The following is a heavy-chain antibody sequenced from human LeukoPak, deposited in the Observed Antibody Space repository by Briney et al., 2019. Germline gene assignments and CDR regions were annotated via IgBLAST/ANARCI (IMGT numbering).Heavy chain of an antibody. V-gene: IGHV1-18*01. CDR3: ARVVGVLWAQDIDY. CDR1: GYTFTSYG. CDR2: ISAYNGNT. J-gene: IGHJ4*02. D-gene: IGHD1-26*01. Sequence: GASVKASCKASGYTFTSYGISWVRQAPGQGLEWMGWISAYNGNTNYAQKLQGRVTMTTDTSTSTAYMELRGLRSDDTAVYYCARVVGVLWAQDIDYWGQGTLVTVSS.